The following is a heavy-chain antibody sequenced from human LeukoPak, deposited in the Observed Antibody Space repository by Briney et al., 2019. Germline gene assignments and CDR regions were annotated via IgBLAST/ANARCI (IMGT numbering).Heavy chain of an antibody. CDR1: GFTFSSYA. V-gene: IGHV3-64*01. Sequence: PGGSLRLSCAASGFTFSSYAMHWVRQAPGKGLEYVSAISSNGGSTYYANSVKGRFTISRDNSKNTLYLQMGSLRAEDMAVYYCARDGYSGYDLGGGSDYWGQGTLVTVSS. CDR3: ARDGYSGYDLGGGSDY. J-gene: IGHJ4*02. D-gene: IGHD5-12*01. CDR2: ISSNGGST.